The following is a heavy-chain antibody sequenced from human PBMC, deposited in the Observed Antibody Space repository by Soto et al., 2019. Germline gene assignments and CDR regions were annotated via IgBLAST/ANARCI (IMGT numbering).Heavy chain of an antibody. Sequence: QVQLVQSGAEVKKPGASVKVSCKASGYTFTSYAMHWVRQAPGQRLEWMGWINAGNGNTKYSQKFQGRVTITRDTSARTAYMELSSLRSEDTAVYYCARESYGSGSSKGDYWGQGTLVTVSS. CDR2: INAGNGNT. J-gene: IGHJ4*02. D-gene: IGHD3-10*01. CDR1: GYTFTSYA. V-gene: IGHV1-3*01. CDR3: ARESYGSGSSKGDY.